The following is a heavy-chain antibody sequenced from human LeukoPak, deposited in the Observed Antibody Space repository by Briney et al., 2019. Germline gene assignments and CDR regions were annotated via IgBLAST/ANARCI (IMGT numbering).Heavy chain of an antibody. V-gene: IGHV3-7*05. CDR2: IKQGGSEK. D-gene: IGHD4-23*01. J-gene: IGHJ4*02. CDR3: AREGPAYGGKDY. Sequence: GGSLRLSCVASGFTFSSHWMTWLGEAPGKGLEGVANIKQGGSEKHYVLSVKGRFTISRDDAKNSLYLQMSSLRDEDTAVYYCAREGPAYGGKDYWGQGTRVTVSS. CDR1: GFTFSSHW.